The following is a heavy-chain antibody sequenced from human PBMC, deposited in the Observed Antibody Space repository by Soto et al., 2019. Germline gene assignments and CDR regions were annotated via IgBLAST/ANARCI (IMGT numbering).Heavy chain of an antibody. CDR2: IKQDGSEK. CDR3: ARGMVVPAAILHYYYYYGMDV. D-gene: IGHD2-2*01. Sequence: GGSLRLSCAASGFTFSSYWMSWVRQAPGKGLEWVANIKQDGSEKYYVDSVKGRFTISRDNAKNSLYLQMNSLRAEDTAVYYCARGMVVPAAILHYYYYYGMDVWGQGTTVTVSS. CDR1: GFTFSSYW. V-gene: IGHV3-7*03. J-gene: IGHJ6*02.